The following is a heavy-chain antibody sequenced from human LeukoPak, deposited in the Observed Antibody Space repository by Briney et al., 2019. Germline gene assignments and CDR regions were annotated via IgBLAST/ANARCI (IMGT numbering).Heavy chain of an antibody. CDR1: GFTFSSYA. D-gene: IGHD4-17*01. V-gene: IGHV3-21*01. J-gene: IGHJ4*02. Sequence: PGGSLRLSCAASGFTFSSYAMNWVRQAPGKGLEWVSCISSSSSDIYYADSVKGRFTISRDNAKTSLYLQMDSLRVEDTAVYYCASLHGDYVFWGQGTLVTVSS. CDR3: ASLHGDYVF. CDR2: ISSSSSDI.